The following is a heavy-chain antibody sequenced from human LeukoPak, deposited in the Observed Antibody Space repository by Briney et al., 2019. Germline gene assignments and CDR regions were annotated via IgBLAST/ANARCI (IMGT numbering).Heavy chain of an antibody. D-gene: IGHD6-19*01. CDR3: ASRAVAGTTDY. V-gene: IGHV4-34*01. CDR2: INHSGGST. Sequence: SETLSLTCAVYGGSFSGYYWSWIRQPPGKGLEWVGEINHSGGSTNYNPSLKSRVTISIDTSKNQFSLKLTSVTAADTAVYYCASRAVAGTTDYWGQGTLVTVSS. J-gene: IGHJ4*02. CDR1: GGSFSGYY.